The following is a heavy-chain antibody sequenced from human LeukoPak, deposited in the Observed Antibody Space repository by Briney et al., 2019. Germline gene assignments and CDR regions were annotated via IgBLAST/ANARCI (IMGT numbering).Heavy chain of an antibody. CDR1: GGSISSGSYY. CDR2: IYTSGST. CDR3: ARSRMVRGVKYYFDY. D-gene: IGHD3-10*01. V-gene: IGHV4-61*02. J-gene: IGHJ4*02. Sequence: SETLSLTCTVSGGSISSGSYYWSWIRQPAGKGLEWIGRIYTSGSTNYNPSLKSRVTISVDTSKNQFSLKLSSVTAADTAVYYCARSRMVRGVKYYFDYWGQGTLVTVSS.